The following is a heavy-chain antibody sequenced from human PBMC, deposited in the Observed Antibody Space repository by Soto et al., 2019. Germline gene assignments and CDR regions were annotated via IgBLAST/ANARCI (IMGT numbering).Heavy chain of an antibody. D-gene: IGHD3-3*01. CDR2: IDWDDDK. J-gene: IGHJ6*02. CDR3: ARSFRGYYDFWSGYYETIGMDV. Sequence: GSGPTLVNPTQTLTLTCTFSGFSLSTSGMCVSWIRQPPGKALEWLALIDWDDDKYYSTSLKTRLTISKDTSKNQVVLTMTNMDPVDTATYYCARSFRGYYDFWSGYYETIGMDVWGQGTTVTVSS. V-gene: IGHV2-70*01. CDR1: GFSLSTSGMC.